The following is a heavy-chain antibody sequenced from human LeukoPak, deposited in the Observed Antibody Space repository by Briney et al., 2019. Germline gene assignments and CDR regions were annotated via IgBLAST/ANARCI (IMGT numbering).Heavy chain of an antibody. D-gene: IGHD2-2*01. CDR1: GFTFSSYA. J-gene: IGHJ6*02. CDR2: ISGSGGST. V-gene: IGHV3-23*01. Sequence: PGASLRLSCAAPGFTFSSYAMSWVRQAPGKGLEWVSAISGSGGSTYYADSVKGRFTISRDNSKNTLYLQMNSLRAEDTAVYYCAKERGYCSSTSCYYGMDVWGQGTTVTVSS. CDR3: AKERGYCSSTSCYYGMDV.